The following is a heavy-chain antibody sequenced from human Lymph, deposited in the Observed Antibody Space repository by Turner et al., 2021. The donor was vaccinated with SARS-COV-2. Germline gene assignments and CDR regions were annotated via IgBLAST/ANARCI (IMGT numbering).Heavy chain of an antibody. CDR3: EIVLWLRGMFDD. D-gene: IGHD5-18*01. V-gene: IGHV3-30-3*01. CDR2: ISYDGSNK. J-gene: IGHJ4*02. Sequence: QVQLVDAGGGVVEPGSPLKLPWVAAGFTFSSYAMHWVRQAPGKGLEWVAFISYDGSNKYYADSVKGRFTISRDTSKITLYLQMNSLRAEDTAVYYCEIVLWLRGMFDDWGPGTLVTVSS. CDR1: GFTFSSYA.